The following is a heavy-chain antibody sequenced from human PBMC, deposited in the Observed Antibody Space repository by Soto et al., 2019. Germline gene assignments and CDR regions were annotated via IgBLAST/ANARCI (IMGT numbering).Heavy chain of an antibody. CDR2: IYWDDDK. D-gene: IGHD6-13*01. V-gene: IGHV2-5*02. Sequence: SGPTLVNPTQTLTLTCTFSGFSLSTSGVGVGWIRQPPGKALEWLALIYWDDDKRYSPSLKSRLTITKDTSKNQVVLTMTNMDPVDTATYYFAHSFERIAAAKPGYFDYWGQGTLVTVSS. CDR3: AHSFERIAAAKPGYFDY. CDR1: GFSLSTSGVG. J-gene: IGHJ4*02.